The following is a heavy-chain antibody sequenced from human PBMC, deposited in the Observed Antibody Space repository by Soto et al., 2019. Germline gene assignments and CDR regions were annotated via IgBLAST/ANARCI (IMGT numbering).Heavy chain of an antibody. D-gene: IGHD1-1*01. CDR1: GFTVNSHY. V-gene: IGHV3-66*01. J-gene: IGHJ4*02. CDR3: ARDWRNGGFDF. Sequence: GGSLRLSCAASGFTVNSHYMSWVRQAPGKGLEWVSVIHSDGTTYYTDSVKGRWTISRDNSKNTLYLQMNSLTAEDTAVYYCARDWRNGGFDFWGQGTLVTVSS. CDR2: IHSDGTT.